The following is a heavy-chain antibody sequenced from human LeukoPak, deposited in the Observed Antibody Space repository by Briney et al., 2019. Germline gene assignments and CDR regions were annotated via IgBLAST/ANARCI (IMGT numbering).Heavy chain of an antibody. CDR3: AKHPSRYCGGDCYSSVRGAFDI. CDR2: ISYDGSNK. Sequence: GGSLRLSCAASGFTFSSYGMHWVRQAPGKGLEWVAVISYDGSNKYYADSVKGRFTISRDNSKNTLYLQMNSLRAEDTAVYYCAKHPSRYCGGDCYSSVRGAFDIWGQGTMVTVSS. CDR1: GFTFSSYG. J-gene: IGHJ3*02. V-gene: IGHV3-30*18. D-gene: IGHD2-21*02.